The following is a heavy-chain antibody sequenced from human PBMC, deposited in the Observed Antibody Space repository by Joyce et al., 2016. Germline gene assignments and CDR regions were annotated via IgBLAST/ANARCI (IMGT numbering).Heavy chain of an antibody. CDR3: ASWRILITFGGVLD. CDR2: IYYSGGT. D-gene: IGHD3-16*01. J-gene: IGHJ4*02. V-gene: IGHV4-39*07. Sequence: QLQLQESGPGLVKPSETLSLTCTVSGGSISSTYYDWGWIRQPPGKGLEWIANIYYSGGTYYNPSLKSRVSISVDTSKNQFSLKLSSVTAADTAVYYCASWRILITFGGVLDWGQGTLVTVSS. CDR1: GGSISSTYYD.